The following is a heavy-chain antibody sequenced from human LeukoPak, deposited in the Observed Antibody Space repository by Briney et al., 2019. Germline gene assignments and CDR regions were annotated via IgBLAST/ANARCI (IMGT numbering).Heavy chain of an antibody. D-gene: IGHD2-15*01. V-gene: IGHV4-59*08. CDR3: ARPSGADWCFDL. Sequence: SETLSLTCTVSGGSISSYYWSWIRQPPGKGLEWIGYVYYSGSTNYNPSLKSRVTISVDTSKNQFSLKLSSVTAADTAVYYCARPSGADWCFDLWGRGTLVTVSS. CDR2: VYYSGST. J-gene: IGHJ2*01. CDR1: GGSISSYY.